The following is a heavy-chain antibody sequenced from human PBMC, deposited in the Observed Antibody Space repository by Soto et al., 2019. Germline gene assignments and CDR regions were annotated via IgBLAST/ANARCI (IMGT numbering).Heavy chain of an antibody. CDR1: GGTFSSYA. V-gene: IGHV1-69*13. Sequence: SVKVSCKASGGTFSSYAISWVRQAPGQGLEWMGGIIPIFGTANYAQKFQGRVTITADESTSTAYMELSSLRSEDTAVYYCARENDYGGNPLYYYGMDVWGQGTTVTVSS. D-gene: IGHD4-17*01. CDR3: ARENDYGGNPLYYYGMDV. CDR2: IIPIFGTA. J-gene: IGHJ6*02.